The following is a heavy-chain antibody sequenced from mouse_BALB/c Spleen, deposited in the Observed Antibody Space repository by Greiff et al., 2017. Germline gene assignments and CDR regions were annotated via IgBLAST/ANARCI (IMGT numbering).Heavy chain of an antibody. J-gene: IGHJ4*01. CDR3: ARDRVLRSYYAMDY. D-gene: IGHD1-1*01. Sequence: VHLVESGPGLVAPSQSLSITCTVSGFSLTSYGVNWVRQPPGKGLEWLGVIWAGGSTNYNSALMSRLSISKDNSKSQVFLKMNSLQTDDTAMYYCARDRVLRSYYAMDYWGQGTSVTVSS. CDR2: IWAGGST. CDR1: GFSLTSYG. V-gene: IGHV2-9*02.